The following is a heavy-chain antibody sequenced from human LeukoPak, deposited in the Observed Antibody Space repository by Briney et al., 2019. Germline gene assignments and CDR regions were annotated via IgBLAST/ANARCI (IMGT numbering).Heavy chain of an antibody. J-gene: IGHJ6*03. V-gene: IGHV4-59*01. CDR1: GGSISSYY. CDR2: IYYSGST. D-gene: IGHD3-3*01. CDR3: SRAYYDFWSGRYYYYMDV. Sequence: SETLSLTCTVSGGSISSYYWSWIRQPPGKGLEWIGYIYYSGSTNYNPSLKSRVTISVDTSKNQFSLKLSSVTAADTAVYYCSRAYYDFWSGRYYYYMDVWGKGTTVTVPS.